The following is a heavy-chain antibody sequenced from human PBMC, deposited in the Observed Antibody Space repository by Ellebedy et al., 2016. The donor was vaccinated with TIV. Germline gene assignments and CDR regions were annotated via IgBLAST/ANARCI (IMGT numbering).Heavy chain of an antibody. CDR2: IYPGDSDT. Sequence: GESLKISCKGSANSFNTYWIGWVRQLPGKGLEWMGIIYPGDSDTRYSPSFQGQVTISADKSISTAYLQWSSLKASDTAMYYCARGEYVDYWGQGTLVTVSS. J-gene: IGHJ4*02. CDR3: ARGEYVDY. V-gene: IGHV5-51*01. CDR1: ANSFNTYW. D-gene: IGHD2-21*01.